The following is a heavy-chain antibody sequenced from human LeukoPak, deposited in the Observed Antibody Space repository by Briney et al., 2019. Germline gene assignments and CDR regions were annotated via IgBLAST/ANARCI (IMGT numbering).Heavy chain of an antibody. CDR2: IYYSGSS. CDR1: GDSITSSSYY. J-gene: IGHJ3*02. D-gene: IGHD3-22*01. V-gene: IGHV4-39*02. CDR3: ARDSGPVYYDSTGYYGDAFDI. Sequence: PSETLSLTCTVSGDSITSSSYYWGWVRQPPGRGREWVGSIYYSGSSYYNPSRKSRVTIFVNTSKKQFSRNLTSMTAADTAVYYCARDSGPVYYDSTGYYGDAFDIWGQGTMVTVSS.